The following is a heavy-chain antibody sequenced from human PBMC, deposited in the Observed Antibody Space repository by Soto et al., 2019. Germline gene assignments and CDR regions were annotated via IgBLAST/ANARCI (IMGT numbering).Heavy chain of an antibody. CDR1: GGSFSGYY. V-gene: IGHV4-34*01. D-gene: IGHD5-12*01. CDR2: INQSGST. J-gene: IGHJ4*02. Sequence: SETLSLTCAVYGGSFSGYYWSWIRQPPGKGLEWIGEINQSGSTNYNPSLKSRVTISVDTSKNQFSLKLSSVTAADTAVYYCARGGVDSGYHSSSPIALGYWGQGTLVTVSS. CDR3: ARGGVDSGYHSSSPIALGY.